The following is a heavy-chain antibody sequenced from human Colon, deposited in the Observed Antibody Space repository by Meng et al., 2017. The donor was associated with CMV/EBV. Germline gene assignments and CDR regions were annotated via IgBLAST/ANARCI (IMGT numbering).Heavy chain of an antibody. CDR3: ARDTVAGTFPDY. CDR2: IIPILGIA. CDR1: GGTFSSYT. D-gene: IGHD6-19*01. Sequence: SVKVSCKASGGTFSSYTISWVRQALGQGLEWMGRIIPILGIANYAQKFQGRVTITADKSTSTAYMELSSPRSEDTAVYYCARDTVAGTFPDYWGQGTLVTVSS. V-gene: IGHV1-69*04. J-gene: IGHJ4*02.